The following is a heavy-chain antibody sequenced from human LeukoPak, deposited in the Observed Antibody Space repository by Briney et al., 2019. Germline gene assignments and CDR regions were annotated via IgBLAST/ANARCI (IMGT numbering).Heavy chain of an antibody. D-gene: IGHD6-13*01. J-gene: IGHJ4*02. Sequence: GGSLRLSCAASGFTFSSYGMHWVRQAPGKGLEWVAVISYDGSNKYYADSVKGRFTISRDNSKNTLYLQMNSLRAKDTAVYYCAKGGSSWYDSPIDYWGQGTLVTVSS. CDR3: AKGGSSWYDSPIDY. V-gene: IGHV3-30*18. CDR2: ISYDGSNK. CDR1: GFTFSSYG.